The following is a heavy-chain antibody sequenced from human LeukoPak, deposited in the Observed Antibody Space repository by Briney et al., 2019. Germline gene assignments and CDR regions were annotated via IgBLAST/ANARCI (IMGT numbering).Heavy chain of an antibody. Sequence: SVKVSCKASGGTFSSYAISWVRQAPGQGLEWMGGIIPIFGTANYAQKFQGRVTITADESTSTAYMELSSLRSEDTAVYYCAIRHCSSTSCHTLGYYYYYMDVWGKGTTVTVSS. D-gene: IGHD2-2*02. CDR1: GGTFSSYA. CDR2: IIPIFGTA. CDR3: AIRHCSSTSCHTLGYYYYYMDV. V-gene: IGHV1-69*13. J-gene: IGHJ6*03.